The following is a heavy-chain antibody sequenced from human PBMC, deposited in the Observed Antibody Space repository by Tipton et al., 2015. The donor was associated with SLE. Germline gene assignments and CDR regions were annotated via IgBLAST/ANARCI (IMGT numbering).Heavy chain of an antibody. J-gene: IGHJ5*02. CDR3: ARNPTSYCSGGSCYSPWFDP. D-gene: IGHD2-15*01. Sequence: TLSLTCTVSGGPMGGTSSYWSWIRPPAGKRLEWIGRIYDEQGSDYSPSLRSRVALSVDFSKNQFSLKLSSVTAADTAVYYCARNPTSYCSGGSCYSPWFDPWGQGTLVTVSS. V-gene: IGHV4-61*02. CDR1: GGPMGGTSSY. CDR2: IYDEQGS.